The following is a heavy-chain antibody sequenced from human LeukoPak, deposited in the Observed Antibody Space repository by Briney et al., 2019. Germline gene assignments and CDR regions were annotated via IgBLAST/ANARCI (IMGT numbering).Heavy chain of an antibody. CDR3: ATHDTSGYYKFDS. J-gene: IGHJ4*02. CDR1: GFAVSRKC. D-gene: IGHD3-22*01. CDR2: IYSGAAT. V-gene: IGHV3-53*01. Sequence: GGSLRLSCAASGFAVSRKCMSWVRQAPGKGLEWVSVIYSGAATYYADSVKGRFTISRDNSKNTLYLQMNSLRVEDTAIYYCATHDTSGYYKFDSWGQGTLVTVSS.